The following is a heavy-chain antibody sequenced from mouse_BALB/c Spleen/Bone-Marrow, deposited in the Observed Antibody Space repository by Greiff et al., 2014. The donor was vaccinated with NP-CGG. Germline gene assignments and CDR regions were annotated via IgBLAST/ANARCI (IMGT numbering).Heavy chain of an antibody. CDR1: GFNIQNTY. CDR3: GRGAYGVAMDY. Sequence: EVQLQQSGAELVKPGASVKLSCTASGFNIQNTYIHWVKQRPEQGLEWIGRIDPANGNTKYDPKFQDKATITADTSSNTAYLQLTDLTSEDTAVYYCGRGAYGVAMDYWGQGTSVTVSA. V-gene: IGHV14-3*02. CDR2: IDPANGNT. D-gene: IGHD1-1*01. J-gene: IGHJ4*01.